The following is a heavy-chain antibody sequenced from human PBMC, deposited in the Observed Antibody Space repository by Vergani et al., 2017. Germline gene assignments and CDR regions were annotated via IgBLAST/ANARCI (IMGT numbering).Heavy chain of an antibody. CDR1: GGSFSSDY. D-gene: IGHD2/OR15-2a*01. CDR2: VSATGSA. J-gene: IGHJ3*01. V-gene: IGHV4-4*07. Sequence: QMHLQESGPGLVKPSETLSLSCTVFGGSFSSDYWSWIRQPAGERLEWIGRVSATGSAVYNPSLSSRVTLSVDTSKNQVSLRLRSVTAAGTAMYFCARDRIVDPACDLWGQRTQVAVSS. CDR3: ARDRIVDPACDL.